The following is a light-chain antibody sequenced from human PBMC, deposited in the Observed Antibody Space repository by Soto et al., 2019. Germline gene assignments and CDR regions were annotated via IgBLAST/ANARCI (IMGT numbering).Light chain of an antibody. J-gene: IGLJ2*01. CDR3: SSYAGNTIVR. Sequence: QSALTQPPSASGSPGQSVTISCTGTSSDVGAYNYVSWYQQHPGKAPKLMIYEVSKRPSGVPYRFSGSKSGNTASLTVSGLQAEDEADYYCSSYAGNTIVRFGGGTKLTVL. V-gene: IGLV2-8*01. CDR2: EVS. CDR1: SSDVGAYNY.